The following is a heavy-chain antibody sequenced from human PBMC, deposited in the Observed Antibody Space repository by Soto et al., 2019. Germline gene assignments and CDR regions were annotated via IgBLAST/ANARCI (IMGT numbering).Heavy chain of an antibody. CDR1: GFTFSSYA. CDR2: ISGSGGST. Sequence: EVQLLESGGGLVQPGGSLRLSCAASGFTFSSYAMSWVRQAPGKGLEWVSAISGSGGSTYYAESVKGRFTISRDNSKNTLYLQMNSLRAEDTAVYYCAKNHFDYDFLSGYPPLDYWGQGTLVTVSS. V-gene: IGHV3-23*01. D-gene: IGHD3-3*01. CDR3: AKNHFDYDFLSGYPPLDY. J-gene: IGHJ4*02.